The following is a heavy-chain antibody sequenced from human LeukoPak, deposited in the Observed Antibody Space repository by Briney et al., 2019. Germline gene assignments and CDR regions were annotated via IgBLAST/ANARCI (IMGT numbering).Heavy chain of an antibody. CDR2: INWNGGST. Sequence: GGSLRLSCAASGFTFDDYGMSWVRQAPRKGLEWVSGINWNGGSTGYADSVKGRFTISRDNAKNSLYLQMNSLRAEDTALYYCARSFIHRYYYYYMDVWGKGTTVTVSS. CDR3: ARSFIHRYYYYYMDV. V-gene: IGHV3-20*04. CDR1: GFTFDDYG. D-gene: IGHD3-16*02. J-gene: IGHJ6*03.